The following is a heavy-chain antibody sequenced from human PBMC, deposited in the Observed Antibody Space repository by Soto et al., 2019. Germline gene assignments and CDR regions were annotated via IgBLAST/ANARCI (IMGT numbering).Heavy chain of an antibody. D-gene: IGHD3-16*01. J-gene: IGHJ6*02. CDR3: AKVQFGRGILSNIMDV. CDR1: GFTFTHYR. Sequence: PGGSLRLSCAASGFTFTHYRIHWVRQPPGKGLEWVGRINSDGARIEYGDSVKGRFTISRDNAHNMVFLQMNSLTDEDSGIYYCAKVQFGRGILSNIMDVWGQGTTVTVSS. CDR2: INSDGARI. V-gene: IGHV3-74*03.